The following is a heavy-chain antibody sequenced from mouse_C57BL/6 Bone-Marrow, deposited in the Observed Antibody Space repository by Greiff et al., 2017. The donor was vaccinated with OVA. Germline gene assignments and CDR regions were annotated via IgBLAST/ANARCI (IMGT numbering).Heavy chain of an antibody. Sequence: VHVKQSVAELVRPGASVKLSCTASGFNIKNTYMHWVKQRPEQGLEWIGRIDPANGNTKYAPKFQGKATITADTSSNTAYLQLSSLTSEDTAIYYCAIFITTVVAHFDYWGQGTTLTVSS. V-gene: IGHV14-3*01. J-gene: IGHJ2*01. CDR3: AIFITTVVAHFDY. CDR1: GFNIKNTY. CDR2: IDPANGNT. D-gene: IGHD1-1*01.